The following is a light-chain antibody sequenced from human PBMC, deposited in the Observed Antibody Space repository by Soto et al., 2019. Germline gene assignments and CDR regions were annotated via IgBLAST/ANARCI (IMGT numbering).Light chain of an antibody. CDR2: GAS. V-gene: IGKV3-20*01. J-gene: IGKJ1*01. Sequence: EIVFTQAPGTLSLSPGERATLSCRASQSVSSSYLAWYQQKPGQAPRLLISGASSRATGIPDRFSGSGSGTDFTLTISRLEPEDFAVYYCQQYGSSGTFGQGTKVDIK. CDR1: QSVSSSY. CDR3: QQYGSSGT.